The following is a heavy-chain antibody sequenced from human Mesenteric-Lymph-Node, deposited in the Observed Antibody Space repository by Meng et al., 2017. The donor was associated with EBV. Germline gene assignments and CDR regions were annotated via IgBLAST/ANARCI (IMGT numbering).Heavy chain of an antibody. J-gene: IGHJ4*02. CDR3: ATSYGYTSTY. V-gene: IGHV4-39*07. CDR2: MSYSSGTT. D-gene: IGHD5-18*01. CDR1: GASISSTTYF. Sequence: QEPGPGLGKPSETLPLSRSVSGASISSTTYFCGWIRQSPGKGLEWIGSMSYSSGTTSYNASLKSRVTISIDSSKNQFSLRLQSVTAADTAVYFCATSYGYTSTYWGPGTLVTVSS.